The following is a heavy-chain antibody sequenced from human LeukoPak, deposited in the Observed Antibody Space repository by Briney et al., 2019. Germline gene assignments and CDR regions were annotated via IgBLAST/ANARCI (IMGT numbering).Heavy chain of an antibody. V-gene: IGHV3-30*18. CDR1: GFTFSSYG. J-gene: IGHJ4*02. D-gene: IGHD3-22*01. CDR3: AKDQIGSSGYLRGFGFDY. CDR2: ISYDGSNK. Sequence: PGGSLRLSCAASGFTFSSYGMHWVRQAPGKGLEWVAVISYDGSNKYYADSVKGRFTISRDNSKNTLYLQMNSLRAEDTAVYYCAKDQIGSSGYLRGFGFDYWGQGTLVTVSS.